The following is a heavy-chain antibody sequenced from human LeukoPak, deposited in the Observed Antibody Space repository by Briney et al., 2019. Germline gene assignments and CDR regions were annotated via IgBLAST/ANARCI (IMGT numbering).Heavy chain of an antibody. CDR2: INHSGST. D-gene: IGHD1-14*01. Sequence: SETLSLTCAVYGGSFSGYYWSWIRQPPGKGLEWIGEINHSGSTNYNPSLKSRVTISVDTSKNQFSLKLSSVTAADTAVYYCARNHRRDYYYYYLDVWGKGTTVTVSS. CDR1: GGSFSGYY. V-gene: IGHV4-34*01. CDR3: ARNHRRDYYYYYLDV. J-gene: IGHJ6*03.